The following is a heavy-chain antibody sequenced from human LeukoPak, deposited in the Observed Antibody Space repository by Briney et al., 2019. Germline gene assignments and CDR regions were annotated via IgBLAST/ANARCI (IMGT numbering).Heavy chain of an antibody. CDR1: GGSFSGYY. V-gene: IGHV4-34*01. CDR3: ARGPRYYGSGSYYNSIYFDY. J-gene: IGHJ4*02. Sequence: PSETLSLTCAVYGGSFSGYYWSWIRQPPGKGLEWIGEINHSGSTNYNPSLKSRVTISVDTSKNQLSLKLSSVTAADTAVYYCARGPRYYGSGSYYNSIYFDYWGQGTLVTVSS. CDR2: INHSGST. D-gene: IGHD3-10*01.